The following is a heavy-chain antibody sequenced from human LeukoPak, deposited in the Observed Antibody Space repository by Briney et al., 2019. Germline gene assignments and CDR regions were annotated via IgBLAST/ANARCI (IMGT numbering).Heavy chain of an antibody. V-gene: IGHV3-9*01. Sequence: PGRPLRLSCAGSGFIFNNYAMHWVRQPPGKGLEWVSGISWNSGTIDYADSVRGRFTISRDNAKDTLYLQMNSLRAEDTAVYYCARGFRVWGQGTLVTVSS. CDR3: ARGFRV. CDR1: GFIFNNYA. D-gene: IGHD3-10*01. CDR2: ISWNSGTI. J-gene: IGHJ4*02.